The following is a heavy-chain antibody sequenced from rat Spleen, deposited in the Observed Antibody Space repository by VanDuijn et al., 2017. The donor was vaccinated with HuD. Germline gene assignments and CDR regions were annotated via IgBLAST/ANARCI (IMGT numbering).Heavy chain of an antibody. V-gene: IGHV5-25*01. CDR1: GFTFSDYY. CDR2: ITNPGDST. Sequence: EVQLVESDGGLVQPGRSLKLSCAASGFTFSDYYMAWVRQAPGKGLEWIASITNPGDSTYYLDSVKGRFTISRNNTKNTLYLRMDNLRSEDTATYYCARRHYGYTDYFDYWGQGVLVTVSS. J-gene: IGHJ2*01. D-gene: IGHD1-9*01. CDR3: ARRHYGYTDYFDY.